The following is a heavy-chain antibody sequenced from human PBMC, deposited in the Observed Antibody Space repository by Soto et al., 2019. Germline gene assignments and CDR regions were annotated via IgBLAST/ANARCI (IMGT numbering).Heavy chain of an antibody. CDR3: ARTIAAAEFYWFDP. V-gene: IGHV2-26*01. CDR2: IFSNDEK. D-gene: IGHD6-13*01. Sequence: SGPTLVNHTETLTLTCTVSGFSLSNARMGVSWIRQPPGEALEWLAHIFSNDEKSYSTSLKSRLTISKDTSKSQVVLTMTNMDPVDTATYYCARTIAAAEFYWFDPWGQGTLVTVSS. CDR1: GFSLSNARMG. J-gene: IGHJ5*02.